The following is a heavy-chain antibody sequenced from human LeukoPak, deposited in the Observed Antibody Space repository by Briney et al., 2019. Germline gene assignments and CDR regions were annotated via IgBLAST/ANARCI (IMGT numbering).Heavy chain of an antibody. Sequence: PSETLSLTCTVSGGPVSSSSYYWGWIRQSPGKGLEWIGEINHSGTTNYNPSLKSRVTISVDTSKNQFSLKLSSVTAADTAVYYCARVKPHSSSWYWYRPNWFDPWGQGTLVTVSS. CDR2: INHSGTT. J-gene: IGHJ5*02. D-gene: IGHD6-13*01. CDR1: GGPVSSSSYY. CDR3: ARVKPHSSSWYWYRPNWFDP. V-gene: IGHV4-39*07.